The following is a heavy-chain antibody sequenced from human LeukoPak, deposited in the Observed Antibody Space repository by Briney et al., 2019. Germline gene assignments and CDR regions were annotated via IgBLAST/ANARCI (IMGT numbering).Heavy chain of an antibody. D-gene: IGHD1-26*01. CDR1: GDSFSRNTYS. CDR3: ARRGSMGGSFVGAFDI. V-gene: IGHV4-39*01. J-gene: IGHJ3*02. CDR2: IYYTGRT. Sequence: SETLSLTCTVPGDSFSRNTYSWGWIRQPPGKGLEWIGIIYYTGRTFYNPSLKSRVTISVDTSKNQFSLKLSSVTAADTAVYYCARRGSMGGSFVGAFDIWGQGTMVTVSS.